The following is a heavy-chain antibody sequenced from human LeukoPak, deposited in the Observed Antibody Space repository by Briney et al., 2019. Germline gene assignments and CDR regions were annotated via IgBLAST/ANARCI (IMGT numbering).Heavy chain of an antibody. CDR1: GGTFSSYA. D-gene: IGHD3-22*01. J-gene: IGHJ4*02. V-gene: IGHV1-69*13. CDR3: ARVPSPRSGYYYFDY. Sequence: SVKVSCKASGGTFSSYAISWVRQAPGQGLEWMGGIIPIFGTANYAQKFQGRVTITADESTSTAYMELSSLRSEDTAVYYCARVPSPRSGYYYFDYWGQGTLVTVSS. CDR2: IIPIFGTA.